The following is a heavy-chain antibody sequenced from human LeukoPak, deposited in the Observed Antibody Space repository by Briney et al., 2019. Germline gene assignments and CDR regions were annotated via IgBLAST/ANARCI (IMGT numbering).Heavy chain of an antibody. Sequence: PSETLSLTCTVSGASISSSSSSWGWVRQPPGKGPEWIGSIYYSGLTYDNPSLKSRVSISVDPSKNHFSLKVSSVTAADTAVYYCASGTFDDYGDYDRGDYFDHWGQGTLVTAFS. J-gene: IGHJ4*02. V-gene: IGHV4-39*01. D-gene: IGHD4-17*01. CDR1: GASISSSSSS. CDR3: ASGTFDDYGDYDRGDYFDH. CDR2: IYYSGLT.